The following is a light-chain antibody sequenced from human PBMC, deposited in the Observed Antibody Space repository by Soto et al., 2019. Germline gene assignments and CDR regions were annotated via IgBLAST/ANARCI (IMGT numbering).Light chain of an antibody. J-gene: IGLJ3*02. CDR1: SSNIGAGYD. V-gene: IGLV1-40*01. CDR2: VNN. Sequence: QPVLTQPPSVSGAPGQGVTISCTGNSSNIGAGYDVHWYQQVPGTAPKLLIYVNNNRPSGVPDRFSGSKSGTSASLAITGLQAEDEADYYCQSYDRSLSAWVFGGGTKLTVL. CDR3: QSYDRSLSAWV.